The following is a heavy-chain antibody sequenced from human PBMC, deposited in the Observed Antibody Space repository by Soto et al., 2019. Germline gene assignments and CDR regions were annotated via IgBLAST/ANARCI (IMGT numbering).Heavy chain of an antibody. V-gene: IGHV3-33*01. J-gene: IGHJ6*02. D-gene: IGHD1-26*01. CDR2: IWYDGSNK. Sequence: GESLKISCAASGFTFSSYGMHWVRQAPGKGLEWVAVIWYDGSNKYYADSVKGRFTISRDNSKNTLYLQMNSLRAEDTAVYYCARDRVGATSFYYYGMDVWGQGTTVTVSS. CDR1: GFTFSSYG. CDR3: ARDRVGATSFYYYGMDV.